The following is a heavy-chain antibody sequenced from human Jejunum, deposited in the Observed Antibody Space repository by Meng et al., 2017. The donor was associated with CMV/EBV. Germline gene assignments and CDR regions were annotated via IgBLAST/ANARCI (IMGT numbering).Heavy chain of an antibody. CDR1: TFTGHG. Sequence: TFTGHGMHWVRQAPGKGLEWVAFIAYDGSNKYYADSVKGRFTISRDNSKNTLDLQMNSLRVEDTAVYYCAKDQAGGYYDFRSGFDYWGQGTLVTVSS. CDR2: IAYDGSNK. CDR3: AKDQAGGYYDFRSGFDY. D-gene: IGHD3-3*01. J-gene: IGHJ4*02. V-gene: IGHV3-30*02.